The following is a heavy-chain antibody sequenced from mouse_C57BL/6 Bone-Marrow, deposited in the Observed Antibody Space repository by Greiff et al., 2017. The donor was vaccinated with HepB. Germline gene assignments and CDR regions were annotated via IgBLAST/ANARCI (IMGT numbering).Heavy chain of an antibody. V-gene: IGHV1-50*01. CDR2: IDPSDSYT. CDR1: GYTFTSYW. J-gene: IGHJ2*01. Sequence: QVQLKQPGAELVKPGASVKLSCKASGYTFTSYWMQWVKQRPGQGLEWIGEIDPSDSYTNYNQKFKGKATLTVDTSSSTAYMQLSSLTSEDSAVYYCARLYYDYDGFDYWGQGTTLTVSS. CDR3: ARLYYDYDGFDY. D-gene: IGHD2-4*01.